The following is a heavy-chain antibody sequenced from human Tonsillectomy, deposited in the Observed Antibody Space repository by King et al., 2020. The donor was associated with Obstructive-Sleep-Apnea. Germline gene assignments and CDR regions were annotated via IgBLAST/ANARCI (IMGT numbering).Heavy chain of an antibody. CDR1: GGSFISSSYY. D-gene: IGHD1-1*01. CDR3: ARIQQLGDFDY. CDR2: IYYSGST. J-gene: IGHJ4*02. Sequence: MQLQESGPGLVKPSETLSLTCTVSGGSFISSSYYWGWIRQPPGKGLEWIGSIYYSGSTYYNPSLKSRVTISVDTSKNQFSLKLSSVTAADTAVYYCARIQQLGDFDYWGQGTLVTVSS. V-gene: IGHV4-39*07.